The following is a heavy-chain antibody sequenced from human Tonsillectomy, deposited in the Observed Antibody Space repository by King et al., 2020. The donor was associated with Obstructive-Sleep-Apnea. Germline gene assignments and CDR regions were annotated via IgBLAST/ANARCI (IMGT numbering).Heavy chain of an antibody. CDR3: AREGEGGGDYGMDV. D-gene: IGHD3-16*01. J-gene: IGHJ6*02. CDR2: ISYDGSNK. Sequence: VQLVESGGGVVQPGRSLRLSCAASGFTFSLYAIHWVRQAPGKGLEWVAVISYDGSNKFYTDSVKGRFTISRDNSKNTLFLQMNSLRAEDTAVYYGAREGEGGGDYGMDVWGQGTTVTVSS. V-gene: IGHV3-30*04. CDR1: GFTFSLYA.